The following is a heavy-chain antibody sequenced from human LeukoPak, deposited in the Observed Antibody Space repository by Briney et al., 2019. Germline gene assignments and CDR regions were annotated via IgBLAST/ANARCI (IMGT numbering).Heavy chain of an antibody. D-gene: IGHD4-11*01. J-gene: IGHJ4*02. Sequence: PGGSLRLSCAGSGFTFSNYWMHWVRQAPGKGLVWVSRINSDGRSTSYADSVKGRFTISRDNAKNTLYLQVNSLRAEDTAVCYCARETSTGFDYWGQGTLVTVSA. CDR3: ARETSTGFDY. CDR2: INSDGRST. V-gene: IGHV3-74*01. CDR1: GFTFSNYW.